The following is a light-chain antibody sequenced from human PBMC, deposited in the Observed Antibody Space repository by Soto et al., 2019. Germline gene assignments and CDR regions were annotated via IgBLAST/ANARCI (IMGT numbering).Light chain of an antibody. CDR3: QLDDGSVT. J-gene: IGKJ4*01. Sequence: EIVLTQSPDTLSLSPGERATLSCRASQSIDGRWLAWNQQKPGQAPRLLIYTTSSRATDIPDRFSGSGSGTDFTLTISRLEPEDFAVYYCQLDDGSVTFGGGTKVEIK. CDR1: QSIDGRW. V-gene: IGKV3-20*01. CDR2: TTS.